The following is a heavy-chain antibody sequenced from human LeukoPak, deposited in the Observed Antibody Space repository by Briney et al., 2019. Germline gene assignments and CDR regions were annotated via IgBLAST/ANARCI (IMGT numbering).Heavy chain of an antibody. V-gene: IGHV1-18*01. D-gene: IGHD5-24*01. Sequence: GASVKVSCKTSGFSFVDYGVNWLRQAPGQGLEWMGWINPYNGNTKYAQKPQGRATVTTDTSTNTTYLEVRSLRSDDTAVYYCARAEMATRPSDYWGQGTLVTVSS. CDR2: INPYNGNT. CDR3: ARAEMATRPSDY. CDR1: GFSFVDYG. J-gene: IGHJ4*02.